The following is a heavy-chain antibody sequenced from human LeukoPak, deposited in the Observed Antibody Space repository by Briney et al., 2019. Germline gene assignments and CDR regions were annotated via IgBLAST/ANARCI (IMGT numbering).Heavy chain of an antibody. CDR1: GGSISSYY. V-gene: IGHV4-59*01. J-gene: IGHJ6*02. D-gene: IGHD3-3*01. Sequence: PSETLSLTCTVSGGSISSYYWSWIRQPPGKGLEWIGYIYYSGSTNYNPSLKSRVTISVDTSKNQFSLKLSSATAADTAVYYCARVEGDFWSGYHYYYGMDVWGQGTTVTVSS. CDR2: IYYSGST. CDR3: ARVEGDFWSGYHYYYGMDV.